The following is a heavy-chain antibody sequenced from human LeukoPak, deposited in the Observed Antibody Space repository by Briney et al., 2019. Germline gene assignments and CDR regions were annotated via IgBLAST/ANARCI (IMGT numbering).Heavy chain of an antibody. D-gene: IGHD2-2*01. J-gene: IGHJ6*03. V-gene: IGHV3-21*01. CDR3: ARYCSSSRCLYYYHMDV. CDR1: GFTFSTYS. CDR2: ISSASSYI. Sequence: GGSLGLSCAASGFTFSTYSMNWVRQAPGKGLEWVSSISSASSYIYYADSVKGRFTISRDDAKNSLYLQMNSLRAEDTAVYYCARYCSSSRCLYYYHMDVWGKGTTVTVSS.